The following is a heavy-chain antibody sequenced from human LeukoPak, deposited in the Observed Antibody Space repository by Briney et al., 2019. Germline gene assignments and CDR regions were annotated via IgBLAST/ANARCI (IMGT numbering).Heavy chain of an antibody. J-gene: IGHJ4*02. CDR3: AKDRREIVGATFDY. CDR2: ISGSGGST. CDR1: GFTFSSYA. D-gene: IGHD1-26*01. Sequence: GGSLRLSCAASGFTFSSYAMSWVRQAPGKGLEWVSAISGSGGSTYYADSVKGRFAISRDNSKNTLYLQMNSLRAEDTAVYYCAKDRREIVGATFDYWGQGTLVTVSS. V-gene: IGHV3-23*01.